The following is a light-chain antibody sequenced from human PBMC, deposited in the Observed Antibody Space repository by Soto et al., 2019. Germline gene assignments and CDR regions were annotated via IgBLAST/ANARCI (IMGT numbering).Light chain of an antibody. J-gene: IGLJ2*01. CDR2: RSD. CDR3: SARDDSLSGVV. CDR1: SSNIGSNH. Sequence: QSVLTQPPSASGTPGQRVTISCSGSSSNIGSNHVYWYQQFPGMAPKLLMYRSDQRPTGVPERFSGSQSGTSASLAISGLRSDDDADYYCSARDDSLSGVVFGGGTKLTVL. V-gene: IGLV1-47*01.